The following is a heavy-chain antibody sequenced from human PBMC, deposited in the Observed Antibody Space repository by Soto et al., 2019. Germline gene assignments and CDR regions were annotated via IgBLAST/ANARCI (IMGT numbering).Heavy chain of an antibody. D-gene: IGHD2-15*01. J-gene: IGHJ4*02. CDR1: GGSINSNDYY. Sequence: QLQLQASGPGLVKPSETLSLTCSVSGGSINSNDYYWGWIRQPPGKGLEWIGNIDYNGVNYYNPSLKSRVTVSKDTSKNQFSLKLTSVTAADTALYYCGKVLVGATGHTDSDSWGQGTLVTVSS. CDR3: GKVLVGATGHTDSDS. CDR2: IDYNGVN. V-gene: IGHV4-39*01.